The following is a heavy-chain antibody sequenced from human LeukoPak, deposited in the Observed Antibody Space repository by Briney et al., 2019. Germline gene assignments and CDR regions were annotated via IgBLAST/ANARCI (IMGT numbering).Heavy chain of an antibody. D-gene: IGHD2-15*01. J-gene: IGHJ4*02. CDR3: AKAGAVVVVAAKYFDY. CDR1: GFTFRNLG. Sequence: GGSLRLSCAASGFTFRNLGMHWVRQAPGKGLERVAFVENDGRTKYYADSVKGRFTISRDNSKNTLYLQMNSLRAEDTAVYYCAKAGAVVVVAAKYFDYWGQGTLVTVSS. CDR2: VENDGRTK. V-gene: IGHV3-30*02.